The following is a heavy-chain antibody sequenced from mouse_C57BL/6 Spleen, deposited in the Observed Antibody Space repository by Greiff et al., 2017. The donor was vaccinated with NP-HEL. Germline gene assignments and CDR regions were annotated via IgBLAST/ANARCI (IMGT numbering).Heavy chain of an antibody. Sequence: VQLKESGPELVKPGASVKIPCKASGYTFTDYNMDWVKQSHGQSLEWIGDINPNNGGTIYNQKFKGKATLTVDKSSSTAYMELRSLTSEDTAVYYCARRLGRGYFDVWGTGTTVTVSS. CDR2: INPNNGGT. CDR1: GYTFTDYN. J-gene: IGHJ1*03. CDR3: ARRLGRGYFDV. D-gene: IGHD4-1*01. V-gene: IGHV1-18*01.